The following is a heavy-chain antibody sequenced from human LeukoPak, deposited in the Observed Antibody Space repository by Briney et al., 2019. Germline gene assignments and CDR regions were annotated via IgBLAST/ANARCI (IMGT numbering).Heavy chain of an antibody. Sequence: PSETLSLTCIVSGVSISSSSYYWGWIRQPPGKGLEWVGSVYYSGSSYYTPSLESRVTIFLDTSKNQFSLRLSSVTAADTAVYYYASHQGVGFGEMDAFDIWGQGTMVSVS. D-gene: IGHD3-10*01. J-gene: IGHJ3*02. CDR3: ASHQGVGFGEMDAFDI. CDR2: VYYSGSS. V-gene: IGHV4-39*01. CDR1: GVSISSSSYY.